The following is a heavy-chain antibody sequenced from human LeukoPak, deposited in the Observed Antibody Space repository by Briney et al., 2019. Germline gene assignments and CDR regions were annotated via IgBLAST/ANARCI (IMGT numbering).Heavy chain of an antibody. J-gene: IGHJ4*02. D-gene: IGHD6-13*01. CDR3: AGEPTAAGHFDY. Sequence: SVKVSCKASGGTFSSYAISWVRQAPGQGLEWMGRIIPILGIANYAQKFQGRVTITADKSTSTAYMELSSLRSEDTAVYYCAGEPTAAGHFDYWGQGTLVTVSS. CDR1: GGTFSSYA. V-gene: IGHV1-69*04. CDR2: IIPILGIA.